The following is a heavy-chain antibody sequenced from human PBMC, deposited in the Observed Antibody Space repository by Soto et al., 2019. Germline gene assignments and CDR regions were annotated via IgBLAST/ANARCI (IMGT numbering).Heavy chain of an antibody. D-gene: IGHD3-22*01. V-gene: IGHV4-4*02. J-gene: IGHJ4*02. CDR2: IYPSGST. CDR1: GGSISSSNW. CDR3: ARDRKGDYDSSGYFDY. Sequence: QVQLQESGPGLVKPSGTLSLTCAVSGGSISSSNWWSWVRQPPGKGLEWIGEIYPSGSTNYNPSLKSRVTISVDKSKNQFSLKLSAVTAADTAVYYCARDRKGDYDSSGYFDYWGQGTLVTVSS.